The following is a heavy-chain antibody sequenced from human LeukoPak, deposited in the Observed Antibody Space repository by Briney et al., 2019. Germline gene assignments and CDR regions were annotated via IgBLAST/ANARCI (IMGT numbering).Heavy chain of an antibody. Sequence: GGSLRLSCAASGFSSSYNWMHWVRQPPGKGLVWVSRIGIDGITTNYADSVKGRFTISRDNAKNSLYLQMNSLRAEDTALYYCAKERCSGGSCYAAFQHWGQGTLVTVSS. CDR2: IGIDGITT. D-gene: IGHD2-15*01. CDR3: AKERCSGGSCYAAFQH. CDR1: GFSSSYNW. J-gene: IGHJ1*01. V-gene: IGHV3-74*01.